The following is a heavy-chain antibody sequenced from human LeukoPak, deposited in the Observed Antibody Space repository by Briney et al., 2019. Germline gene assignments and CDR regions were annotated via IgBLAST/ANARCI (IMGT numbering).Heavy chain of an antibody. Sequence: GGSLRLSCAASGFTFSSYSMNWVRQAPGKGLEWVSSISSSSSYIYYADSVKGRFTISRDNAKNSLYLQMNSLRAEDTAVYYCARVLESEVATIGATDYWGQGTLVTVSS. D-gene: IGHD5-24*01. J-gene: IGHJ4*02. CDR1: GFTFSSYS. CDR2: ISSSSSYI. CDR3: ARVLESEVATIGATDY. V-gene: IGHV3-21*01.